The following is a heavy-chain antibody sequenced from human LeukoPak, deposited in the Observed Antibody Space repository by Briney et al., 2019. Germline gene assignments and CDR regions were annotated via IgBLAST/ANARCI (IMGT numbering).Heavy chain of an antibody. Sequence: PSETLSLTCTVSGGSISSSSYYWGWIRQPPGKGLEWIGSIYYSGSTYHNPSLKSRVTISVDTSKNQFSLKLSSVTAADTAVYYCARHGREQWLLRYFDYWGQGTLVTVSS. CDR3: ARHGREQWLLRYFDY. CDR2: IYYSGST. V-gene: IGHV4-39*01. D-gene: IGHD6-19*01. J-gene: IGHJ4*02. CDR1: GGSISSSSYY.